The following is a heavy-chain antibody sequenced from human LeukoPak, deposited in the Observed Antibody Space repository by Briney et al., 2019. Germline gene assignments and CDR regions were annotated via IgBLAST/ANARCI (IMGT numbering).Heavy chain of an antibody. D-gene: IGHD2-2*01. V-gene: IGHV4-59*01. J-gene: IGHJ4*02. CDR1: GGSISSYY. CDR2: IYYSGST. CDR3: ARGRRGWGVPAAKYGNYFDY. Sequence: SETLSLTCTVSGGSISSYYWCWIRQPPGKGLEWIGYIYYSGSTNYNPSLKSRVTISVDTSKNQFSLKLTSVTAADTAVYYCARGRRGWGVPAAKYGNYFDYWGQGTLVTVSS.